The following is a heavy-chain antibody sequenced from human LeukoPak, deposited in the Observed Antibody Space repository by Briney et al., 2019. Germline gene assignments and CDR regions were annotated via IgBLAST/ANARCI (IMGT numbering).Heavy chain of an antibody. Sequence: PSETLSLTCAVSGYSISSGHYWVWIRQPPGKGLEYIGNIYHSGSSHYNPSLKSRVTISVDTSNNQFSLKLSSVTAADTAVYYCARAKNTYYYYYYTDFWGRGTTVTVSS. V-gene: IGHV4-38-2*01. J-gene: IGHJ6*03. CDR1: GYSISSGHY. D-gene: IGHD5-18*01. CDR3: ARAKNTYYYYYYTDF. CDR2: IYHSGSS.